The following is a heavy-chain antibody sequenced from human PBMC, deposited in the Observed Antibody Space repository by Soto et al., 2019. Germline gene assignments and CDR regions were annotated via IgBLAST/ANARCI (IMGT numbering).Heavy chain of an antibody. CDR1: GGSISSSSYY. Sequence: SETLSLTCTVSGGSISSSSYYWGWMRQPPGKGLEWIGSIYYSGSTYYNPSLKSRVTISVDTSKNQFSLKLSSVTAADTAVYYCARPIAVADYDAFDIWGQGTMVTVSS. CDR3: ARPIAVADYDAFDI. J-gene: IGHJ3*02. D-gene: IGHD6-19*01. CDR2: IYYSGST. V-gene: IGHV4-39*01.